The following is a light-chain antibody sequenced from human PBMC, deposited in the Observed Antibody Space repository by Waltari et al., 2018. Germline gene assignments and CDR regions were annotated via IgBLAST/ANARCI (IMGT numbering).Light chain of an antibody. CDR3: QQYYTTPT. J-gene: IGKJ1*01. CDR2: WAS. CDR1: QTVLYSSNNKNY. V-gene: IGKV4-1*01. Sequence: DIVMTQSPDSLAVSLGERATITYKSSQTVLYSSNNKNYLAWYQQKAGQSPKLPLYWASTRESGVPDRFSGSGSGTDFTLTINSLQAEDVAVYYCQQYYTTPTFGQGTKVEIK.